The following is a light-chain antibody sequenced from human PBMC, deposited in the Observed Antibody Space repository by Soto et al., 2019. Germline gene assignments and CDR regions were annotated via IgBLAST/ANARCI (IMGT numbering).Light chain of an antibody. CDR1: QSVTSSY. CDR3: QQYGSSPRT. Sequence: EIVLTQSPGTLSLSPGERATLSCRASQSVTSSYLAWYQQKPGQAPRLLIYGASSRATGIPDRFSGSGSGTAFTLTITRLKPEDFAVYSCQQYGSSPRTFGQGTKLEIK. J-gene: IGKJ2*01. V-gene: IGKV3-20*01. CDR2: GAS.